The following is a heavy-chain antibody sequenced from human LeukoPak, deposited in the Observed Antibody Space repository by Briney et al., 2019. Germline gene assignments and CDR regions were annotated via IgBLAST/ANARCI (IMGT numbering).Heavy chain of an antibody. Sequence: GGSLRLSCAASGFTFSSYAMSWVRQAPGKGLEWVSAISGSGGSTYYADSVKGRFTISRDNSKNTLYLQMNSLRAEDTAVYYCARVVGSWHANYYMDVWGKGTTVTVSS. CDR2: ISGSGGST. J-gene: IGHJ6*03. CDR1: GFTFSSYA. D-gene: IGHD6-13*01. CDR3: ARVVGSWHANYYMDV. V-gene: IGHV3-23*01.